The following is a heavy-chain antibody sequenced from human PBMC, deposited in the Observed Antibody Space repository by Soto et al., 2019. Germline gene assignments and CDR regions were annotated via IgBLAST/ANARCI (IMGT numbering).Heavy chain of an antibody. V-gene: IGHV4-61*01. Sequence: SETVSLTCTVSGGSVSSGSYYWSWIRQPPGKGLEWIGYIYYSGSTNYNPSLKSRVTISVDTSKNQFSLKLRSVTAADTAVYYCARVNGGPYFFDYWGQGTLVTVSS. J-gene: IGHJ4*02. CDR3: ARVNGGPYFFDY. CDR1: GGSVSSGSYY. CDR2: IYYSGST. D-gene: IGHD2-8*01.